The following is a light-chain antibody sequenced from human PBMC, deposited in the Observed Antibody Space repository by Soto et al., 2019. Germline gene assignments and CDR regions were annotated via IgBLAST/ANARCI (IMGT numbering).Light chain of an antibody. J-gene: IGLJ2*01. CDR3: CSYANTSNVV. CDR2: EVS. CDR1: SSDVGTFDL. Sequence: QSALTQPASVSGSPGQSITISCTGTSSDVGTFDLVSWHQQHPGKAPKLLIFEVSRRPSGVSNRFSGSKSGNTASLTISGLQAEDEADYYCCSYANTSNVVFGGGTQLTVL. V-gene: IGLV2-23*02.